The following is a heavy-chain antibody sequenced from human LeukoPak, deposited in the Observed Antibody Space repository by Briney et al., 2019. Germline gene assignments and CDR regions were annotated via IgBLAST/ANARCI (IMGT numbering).Heavy chain of an antibody. CDR2: IYYSGLT. D-gene: IGHD2-2*01. Sequence: SETLSLTCTVSGGSISNYYWNWIRQPPAKGLEWIGYIYYSGLTNYNPSLKSRVTISIDTSKNQFSLRLSSVTAADTAVYYCARLVEYQPYYFGYWGQGTLVTVSS. V-gene: IGHV4-59*08. J-gene: IGHJ4*02. CDR1: GGSISNYY. CDR3: ARLVEYQPYYFGY.